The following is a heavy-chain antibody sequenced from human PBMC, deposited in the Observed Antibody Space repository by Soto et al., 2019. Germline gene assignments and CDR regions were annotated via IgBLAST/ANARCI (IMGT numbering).Heavy chain of an antibody. CDR3: AKGKSTGDIDWFDP. CDR2: LIGGHYGT. D-gene: IGHD3-10*01. J-gene: IGHJ5*02. Sequence: PGGSLRLSCTASGFTLQNYAMAWLRQAPGKGLEWVSTLIGGHYGTAYSYSVKGRFTVSRDNSKNCLYLQMNSLGVEDTAMYFCAKGKSTGDIDWFDPWGQGSLVTVSS. V-gene: IGHV3-23*01. CDR1: GFTLQNYA.